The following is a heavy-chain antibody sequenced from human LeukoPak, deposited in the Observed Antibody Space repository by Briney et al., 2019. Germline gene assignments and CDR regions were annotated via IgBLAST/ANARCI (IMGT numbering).Heavy chain of an antibody. CDR1: GFTFSSYG. V-gene: IGHV3-33*01. Sequence: GGSLRLSCAASGFTFSSYGMHWVRQAPGKGLEWVAVIWYDGSNKYYADSVKGRFTISRDNSKNTLYLQMSSLRAEDTAVYYCARSCSGGSCYYYGMDVWGKGTTVTVSS. CDR3: ARSCSGGSCYYYGMDV. CDR2: IWYDGSNK. D-gene: IGHD2-15*01. J-gene: IGHJ6*04.